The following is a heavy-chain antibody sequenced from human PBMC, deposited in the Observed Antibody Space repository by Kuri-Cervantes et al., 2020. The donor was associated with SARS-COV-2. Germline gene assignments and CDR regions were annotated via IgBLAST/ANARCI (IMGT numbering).Heavy chain of an antibody. D-gene: IGHD2-21*02. CDR3: ARAIRVLALCAGDCLGSFDF. Sequence: GESLKISCAASEFTVSNYYMSWVRQAPGKGLEWVSYITSNGSTKYYADSVKGRFTISKDKAKNSLYLQMNSLRAEDTAVYYCARAIRVLALCAGDCLGSFDFWGQGTMVTVSS. CDR1: EFTVSNYY. V-gene: IGHV3-11*04. CDR2: ITSNGSTK. J-gene: IGHJ4*03.